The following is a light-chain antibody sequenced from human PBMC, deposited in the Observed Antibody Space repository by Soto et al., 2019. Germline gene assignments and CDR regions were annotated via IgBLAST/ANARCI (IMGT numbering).Light chain of an antibody. V-gene: IGKV1-5*03. J-gene: IGKJ1*01. CDR3: QQYNRYWT. CDR2: KAS. CDR1: QSISTW. Sequence: DIQMTQSPSTLSASVGDRVTITCRASQSISTWLAWYQQKPGKAPKLLIYKASSLESGVPSRFSGSGSGTEFTLTISSLQPDYFATYYCQQYNRYWTFGQGTRVEIK.